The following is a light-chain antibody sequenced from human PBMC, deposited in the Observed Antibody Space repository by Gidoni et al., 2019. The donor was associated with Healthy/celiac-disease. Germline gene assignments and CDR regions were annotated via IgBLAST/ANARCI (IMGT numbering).Light chain of an antibody. CDR2: GKN. Sequence: SSALTQDPAVSLSLAQTVRITCQGDSLRSHYASWYQQKPGQAPVLVIYGKNNRPSGIPDRFSGSSSGNTAALTITGAQAEDEADYYCNARDSSGNPLYVFGTGTKVTVL. CDR1: SLRSHY. CDR3: NARDSSGNPLYV. J-gene: IGLJ1*01. V-gene: IGLV3-19*01.